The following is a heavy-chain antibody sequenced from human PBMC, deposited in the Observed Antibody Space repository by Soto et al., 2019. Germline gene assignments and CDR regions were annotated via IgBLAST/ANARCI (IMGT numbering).Heavy chain of an antibody. CDR3: ARVFKGQQGLSSGDEKGYYDF. D-gene: IGHD2-21*02. V-gene: IGHV3-23*01. J-gene: IGHJ4*02. CDR2: ISGSGGST. Sequence: GGSLRLSCAASGFTFSSYAMSWVRQAPGKGLEWVSAISGSGGSTYYADSVKGRFTISRDNVKSSLYLRMNSLRGEDTAVYYCARVFKGQQGLSSGDEKGYYDFWGQGTLVTVSS. CDR1: GFTFSSYA.